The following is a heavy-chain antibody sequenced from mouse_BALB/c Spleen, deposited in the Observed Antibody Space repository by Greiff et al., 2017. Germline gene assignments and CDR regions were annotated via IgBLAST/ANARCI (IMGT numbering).Heavy chain of an antibody. V-gene: IGHV1-4*02. D-gene: IGHD2-1*01. CDR3: ASIDYGNYEDY. J-gene: IGHJ2*01. Sequence: QVQLKESAAELARPGASVKMSCKASGYTFTSYTMHWVKQRPGQGLEWIGYINPSSGYTEYNQKFKDKTTLTADKSSSTAYMQLSSLTSEDSAVYYCASIDYGNYEDYWGQGTTLTVSS. CDR1: GYTFTSYT. CDR2: INPSSGYT.